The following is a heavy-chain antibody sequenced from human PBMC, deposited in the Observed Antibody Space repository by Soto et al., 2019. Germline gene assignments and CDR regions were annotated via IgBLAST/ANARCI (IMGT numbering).Heavy chain of an antibody. V-gene: IGHV5-51*03. CDR1: GYSFTSYW. CDR3: ARESYGSGDS. Sequence: EVQLVQSGAEVKKPGESLKISCKASGYSFTSYWIGWVRQMPGKGLEWMAIIFPSDSGTKYSPAFQGQVTISVDKSISTAYLQWGSLKASDSAMYYCARESYGSGDSWGQGTLVTVSS. J-gene: IGHJ4*02. D-gene: IGHD3-10*01. CDR2: IFPSDSGT.